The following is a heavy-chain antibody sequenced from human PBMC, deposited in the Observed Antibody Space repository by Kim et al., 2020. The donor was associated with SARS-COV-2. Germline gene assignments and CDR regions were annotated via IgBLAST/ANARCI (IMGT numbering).Heavy chain of an antibody. V-gene: IGHV4-34*01. J-gene: IGHJ6*03. CDR2: IKHSGST. D-gene: IGHD1-7*01. CDR3: ARAKPYNWNYMYYYYYMVV. CDR1: GGSFSGHY. Sequence: SETLSLTCAVYGGSFSGHYWNWIRQSPGKWLEWIGEIKHSGSTNYSPSLQSRVTMSLDRSKNQFSLKLRSVTAADTAVYYCARAKPYNWNYMYYYYYMVVWGKGTMVIVSS.